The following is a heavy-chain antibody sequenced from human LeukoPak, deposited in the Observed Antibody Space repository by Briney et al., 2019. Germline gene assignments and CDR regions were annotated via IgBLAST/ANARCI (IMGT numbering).Heavy chain of an antibody. V-gene: IGHV4-39*01. Sequence: SETLSLTCTVSGDSISSSPYYWDWIRQPPGKGLEWIGSIYYSGSTYYNPSLTSRVTISVDTSKNQFSLKLSSVTAADTAVHYCARRLKPMFSFASYFHYWGQGTLVTVSS. D-gene: IGHD3-10*02. J-gene: IGHJ4*02. CDR3: ARRLKPMFSFASYFHY. CDR2: IYYSGST. CDR1: GDSISSSPYY.